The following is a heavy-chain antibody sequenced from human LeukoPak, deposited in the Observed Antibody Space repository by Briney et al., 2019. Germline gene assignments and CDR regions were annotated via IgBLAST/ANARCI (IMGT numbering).Heavy chain of an antibody. V-gene: IGHV1-18*01. CDR2: INTDNNNT. J-gene: IGHJ3*02. CDR1: GYRFTNYG. Sequence: ASVKVSCKASGYRFTNYGISWVRQAPGQGLEWVGWINTDNNNTDYAQKLQDRVTITTDTFTSTAYMELRSLRSDDTAVYYCARQARVAVAGTPSDAFDIWGQGTMVTVSS. CDR3: ARQARVAVAGTPSDAFDI. D-gene: IGHD6-19*01.